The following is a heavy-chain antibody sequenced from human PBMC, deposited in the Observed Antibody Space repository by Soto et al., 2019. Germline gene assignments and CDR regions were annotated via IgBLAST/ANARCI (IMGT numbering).Heavy chain of an antibody. CDR3: TKAET. V-gene: IGHV3-7*05. Sequence: VQLVESGGGLVQPGGSLRLSCAASGGACNWFWMGWVRQSPGKGLEWVANIKEDGSEMYYVDSVKGRFIISRDNAKNSLHLQMNSLRFDDTAVYYCTKAETWGQGTPVIVSS. CDR1: GGACNWFW. J-gene: IGHJ4*02. CDR2: IKEDGSEM.